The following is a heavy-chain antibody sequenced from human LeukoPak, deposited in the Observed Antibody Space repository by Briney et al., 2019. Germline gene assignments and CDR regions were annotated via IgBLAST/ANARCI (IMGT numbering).Heavy chain of an antibody. J-gene: IGHJ4*02. CDR2: IYYTGNT. CDR1: GFTFSSYS. CDR3: ARQTGSGLFILP. V-gene: IGHV4-59*04. Sequence: GSLRLSCAASGFTFSSYSMNWIRQPPGKGLEWIGSIYYTGNTYYNASLKSQVSISIDMSKNQFSLKITSVTAADTGVYYCARQTGSGLFILPGGQGTLVTVSS. D-gene: IGHD3/OR15-3a*01.